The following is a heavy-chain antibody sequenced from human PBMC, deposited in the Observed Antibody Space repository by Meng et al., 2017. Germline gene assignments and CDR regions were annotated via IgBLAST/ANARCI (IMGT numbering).Heavy chain of an antibody. Sequence: SVKVSCKASGGTFSSYAISWVRQAPGQGLEWMGGIITIFGTANYAQKFQGRVTITADKSTSTAYMELSSLRSEDTAVYYCARSLLFSSLSHYYYYYGMDVWGQGTTVTVSS. D-gene: IGHD6-13*01. J-gene: IGHJ6*02. CDR1: GGTFSSYA. CDR3: ARSLLFSSLSHYYYYYGMDV. CDR2: IITIFGTA. V-gene: IGHV1-69*06.